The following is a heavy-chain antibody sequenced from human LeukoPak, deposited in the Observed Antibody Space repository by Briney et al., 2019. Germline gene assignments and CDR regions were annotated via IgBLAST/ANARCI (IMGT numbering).Heavy chain of an antibody. Sequence: SETLSLTCTVSGGSISSYYWSWIRQPPGKGLEWIGYIYYSGSTNYNPSLKSRVTISVDTSKNQFSLKLSSVTAADTAVYYCARARYSYDYLGLRIYFDLWGQGTLVTVSS. D-gene: IGHD5-18*01. V-gene: IGHV4-59*01. CDR2: IYYSGST. CDR3: ARARYSYDYLGLRIYFDL. CDR1: GGSISSYY. J-gene: IGHJ4*02.